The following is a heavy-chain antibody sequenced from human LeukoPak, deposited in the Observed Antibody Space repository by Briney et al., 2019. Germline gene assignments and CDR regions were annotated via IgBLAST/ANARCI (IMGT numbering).Heavy chain of an antibody. Sequence: GGSLRLSCAASGFTFSSYAMSWVRQAPGKGLEWVSAISSSGGSTYYADSVKGRFTISRDNSKNTLYLQMNSLRAEDTAVYYCAKNTKYYYDSSGYPFDYWGQGTLVTVSS. CDR3: AKNTKYYYDSSGYPFDY. D-gene: IGHD3-22*01. CDR2: ISSSGGST. CDR1: GFTFSSYA. V-gene: IGHV3-23*01. J-gene: IGHJ4*02.